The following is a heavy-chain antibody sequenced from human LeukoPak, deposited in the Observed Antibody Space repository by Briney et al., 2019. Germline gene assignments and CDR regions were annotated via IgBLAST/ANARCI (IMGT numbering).Heavy chain of an antibody. CDR2: IYHSGST. J-gene: IGHJ5*02. D-gene: IGHD3-16*01. CDR1: GYSISSGYY. V-gene: IGHV4-38-2*02. CDR3: ARDTFGAAARNWFDP. Sequence: SETLSLTCTVSGYSISSGYYWGWIRQPPGKGLEWIGSIYHSGSTYYNPSLKSRVTISVDTSKNQFSLKLSSVTAADTAVYYCARDTFGAAARNWFDPWGQGTLVTVSS.